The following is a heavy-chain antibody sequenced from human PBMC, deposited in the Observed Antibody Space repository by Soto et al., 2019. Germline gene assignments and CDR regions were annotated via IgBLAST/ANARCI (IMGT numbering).Heavy chain of an antibody. Sequence: PGGSLRLSCAASGFTFSSYAMSWVRQAPGKGLEWVSAISGSGGSTYYADSVKGRFTISRDNSKNTLYLQMNSLRAEDTAVYYCAKGLWFGELGYYYGMDVWGQGTTITVSS. CDR2: ISGSGGST. V-gene: IGHV3-23*01. CDR3: AKGLWFGELGYYYGMDV. CDR1: GFTFSSYA. J-gene: IGHJ6*02. D-gene: IGHD3-10*01.